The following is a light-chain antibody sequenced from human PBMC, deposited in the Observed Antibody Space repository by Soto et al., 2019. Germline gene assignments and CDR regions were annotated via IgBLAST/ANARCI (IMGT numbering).Light chain of an antibody. CDR2: GND. CDR3: GAWDSSLSAGV. V-gene: IGLV1-51*02. J-gene: IGLJ1*01. Sequence: QSVLTQPPSVSAAPGQKVTISCSGSSSNIGNNYVSWYQHLPGTAPKLLIYGNDERPSGIPDRFSASKSGTSATLGITGLQTGDEADYYCGAWDSSLSAGVFGTGTKVTVL. CDR1: SSNIGNNY.